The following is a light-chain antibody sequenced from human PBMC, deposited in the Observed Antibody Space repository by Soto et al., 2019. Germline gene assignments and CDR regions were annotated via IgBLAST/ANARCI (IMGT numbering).Light chain of an antibody. CDR1: QSVSSY. V-gene: IGKV3-11*01. J-gene: IGKJ2*01. Sequence: EIVLTQSPATLSLSPGERATLSCRASQSVSSYLAWYQQKPGQAPRLLIYDASNRATGIPARFSGSGSGTDFTLTINSLEPEDFAVYYCQQYGSSPYTFGLGTKLEIK. CDR2: DAS. CDR3: QQYGSSPYT.